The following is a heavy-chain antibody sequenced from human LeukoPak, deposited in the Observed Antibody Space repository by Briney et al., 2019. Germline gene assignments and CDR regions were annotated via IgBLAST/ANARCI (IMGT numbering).Heavy chain of an antibody. Sequence: MPGGSLRLSCAASGFSFSNCSMNWVRQAPGKGLEWVSSISSSSTYIYYADSLEGRFTISRDNVRNSLYLQMNSLRAEDTAVYYCAGDYEGYLAFDIWGQGTMVAVSS. J-gene: IGHJ3*02. CDR3: AGDYEGYLAFDI. V-gene: IGHV3-21*01. CDR2: ISSSSTYI. D-gene: IGHD3-16*02. CDR1: GFSFSNCS.